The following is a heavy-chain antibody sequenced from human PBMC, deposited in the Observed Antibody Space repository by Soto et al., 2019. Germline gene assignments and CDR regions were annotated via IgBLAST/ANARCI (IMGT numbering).Heavy chain of an antibody. V-gene: IGHV4-31*02. CDR1: GGSISSGGYY. Sequence: SETLSLTCTVSGGSISSGGYYWSWIRQHPGKGLEWIGYIYYSGSTYYNPSLKSQVTISVDASKNQFSLKLSSVTAADTAVYYFARDSLWFGELLSGYYYGMDVWGQGTTVTVSS. CDR3: ARDSLWFGELLSGYYYGMDV. CDR2: IYYSGST. J-gene: IGHJ6*02. D-gene: IGHD3-10*01.